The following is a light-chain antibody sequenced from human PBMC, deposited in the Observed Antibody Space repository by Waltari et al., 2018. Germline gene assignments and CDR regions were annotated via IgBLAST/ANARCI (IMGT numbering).Light chain of an antibody. CDR1: SSTIVTSI. CDR2: ANN. CDR3: AAWHDSLNGVI. J-gene: IGLJ2*01. V-gene: IGLV1-44*01. Sequence: QSVLTQPPSASGTPRRRDTISWSGSSSTIVTSILNCDQQFPGMAPKRLIYANNQRPSGVPDRFSGSRSGTSASLAISGLQSEDEADYYCAAWHDSLNGVIFGGGTKLTVL.